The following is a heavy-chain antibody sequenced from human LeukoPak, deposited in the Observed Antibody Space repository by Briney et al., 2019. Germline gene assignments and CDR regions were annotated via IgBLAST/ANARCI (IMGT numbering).Heavy chain of an antibody. CDR3: TRGDY. Sequence: ASVKVSCKAFGYTFTNYDINWVRQATGQGLEWVGWMNPNSGNTGYAQKLQGRVTLTRNTSISTAYMELSSLRSDDTAVYYCTRGDYWGQGTLVTVSS. V-gene: IGHV1-8*01. CDR1: GYTFTNYD. J-gene: IGHJ4*02. CDR2: MNPNSGNT.